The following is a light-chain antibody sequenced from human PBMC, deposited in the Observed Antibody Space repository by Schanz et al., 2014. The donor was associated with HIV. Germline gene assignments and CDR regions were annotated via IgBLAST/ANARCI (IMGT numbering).Light chain of an antibody. CDR2: QAS. J-gene: IGKJ2*01. V-gene: IGKV1-5*03. Sequence: DIHMTQSPSTLSESVGDRVTITCRASQSIRSWLAWYQQKPGRAPNLLIYQASTLETGVPSRFSASGSGTEFTLTISNLQPDDFATYYCQQSDTFPYTFGQGTKLEIK. CDR1: QSIRSW. CDR3: QQSDTFPYT.